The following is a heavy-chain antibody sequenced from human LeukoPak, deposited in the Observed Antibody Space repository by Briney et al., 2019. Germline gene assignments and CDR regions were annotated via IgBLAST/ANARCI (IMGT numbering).Heavy chain of an antibody. CDR3: ARGEKYYCFYMDV. V-gene: IGHV4-61*05. CDR1: GGSISSSSYY. J-gene: IGHJ6*03. D-gene: IGHD3-10*01. CDR2: IYYSGST. Sequence: SETLSLTCTVSGGSISSSSYYWGWIRQPPGKGLEWIGYIYYSGSTIYNPSLKSRVSISVDTSKNQFSLRLNSVTAANTAMYYCARGEKYYCFYMDVWGKGTTVTISS.